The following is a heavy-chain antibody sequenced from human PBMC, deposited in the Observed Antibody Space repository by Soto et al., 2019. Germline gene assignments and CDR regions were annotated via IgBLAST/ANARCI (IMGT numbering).Heavy chain of an antibody. CDR2: ISHSGTV. J-gene: IGHJ4*02. CDR3: VRSFGWYAIDY. CDR1: GGPISSGYF. D-gene: IGHD6-19*01. V-gene: IGHV4-4*02. Sequence: QVLLQESGPGLVQPSGTLSLSCAVSGGPISSGYFWGWVRQPPGKGLEWLGDISHSGTVNYNPSLKSRVTISMDKSKSQFSLKLNSVPAAATAVYYCVRSFGWYAIDYWGQGILVIVSS.